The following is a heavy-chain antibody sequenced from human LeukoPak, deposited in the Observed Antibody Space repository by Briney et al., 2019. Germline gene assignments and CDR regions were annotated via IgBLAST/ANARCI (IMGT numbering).Heavy chain of an antibody. CDR3: AREEGQIDY. V-gene: IGHV3-48*01. Sequence: QSGGSLRLSCAASGFTFSSYSMNWVRQAPGKGLEWVSYISSSSSTIYYADSVKGRFTISRDNAKNSLYLQMNSLRAEDTAVYYCAREEGQIDYWGQGTLVTVSS. CDR2: ISSSSSTI. CDR1: GFTFSSYS. J-gene: IGHJ4*02.